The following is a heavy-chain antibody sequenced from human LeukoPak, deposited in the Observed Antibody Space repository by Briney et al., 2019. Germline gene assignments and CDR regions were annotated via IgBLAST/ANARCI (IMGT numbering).Heavy chain of an antibody. CDR1: GFTFSSFA. CDR3: AKDGGYDSLTGYHDYYFDY. D-gene: IGHD3-9*01. Sequence: GGSLRLSCAASGFTFSSFAMSWVRQAPGKGLEWVSAISGSGGSTYYADSVKGRFTISRDNSKNTLYLQMNSLRAEDTAVYYCAKDGGYDSLTGYHDYYFDYWGQGTLVTVSS. V-gene: IGHV3-23*01. J-gene: IGHJ4*02. CDR2: ISGSGGST.